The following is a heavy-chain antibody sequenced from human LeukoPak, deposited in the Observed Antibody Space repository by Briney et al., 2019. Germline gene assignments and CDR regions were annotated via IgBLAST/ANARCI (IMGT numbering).Heavy chain of an antibody. CDR2: ISASGSGT. CDR1: GFTFSGYA. V-gene: IGHV3-23*01. J-gene: IGHJ6*02. CDR3: AKDVWVGEFYYYDGMDV. Sequence: GGSLRLSCAASGFTFSGYAMTWVRQAPGKGLEWVSSISASGSGTYYTDSVKGRFTISRGNPKNILSLQMNSLRAEDTAIYYCAKDVWVGEFYYYDGMDVWGQGTTVTVSS. D-gene: IGHD3-10*01.